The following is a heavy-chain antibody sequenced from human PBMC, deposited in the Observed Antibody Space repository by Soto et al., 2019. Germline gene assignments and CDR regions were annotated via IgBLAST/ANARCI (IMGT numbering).Heavy chain of an antibody. CDR3: ARDTYYYDSSGYGTIYYFDY. V-gene: IGHV3-21*01. D-gene: IGHD3-22*01. CDR1: GFTFSSYS. Sequence: EVQLVESGGGLVKPGGSLRLSCAASGFTFSSYSMNWVRQAPGKGLEWVSSISSSSSYIYYADSVKGRFTISRDNAKNSLYLQMNSLRADDTAVYYCARDTYYYDSSGYGTIYYFDYWGQGTLVTVSS. CDR2: ISSSSSYI. J-gene: IGHJ4*02.